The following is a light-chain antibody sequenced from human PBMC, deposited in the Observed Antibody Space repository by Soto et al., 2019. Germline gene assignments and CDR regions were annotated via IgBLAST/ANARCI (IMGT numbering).Light chain of an antibody. CDR2: EGS. CDR1: SSDVGSYNL. J-gene: IGLJ1*01. CDR3: CSYAGSSTYV. V-gene: IGLV2-23*01. Sequence: QYALTQPASVSGSPGQSITISCTGTSSDVGSYNLVSWYQQHPGKAPKVMIYEGSKRPSGVSNRFSGSKSGNTASLTISGLQSEDEADYYCCSYAGSSTYVFGTGTKLTVL.